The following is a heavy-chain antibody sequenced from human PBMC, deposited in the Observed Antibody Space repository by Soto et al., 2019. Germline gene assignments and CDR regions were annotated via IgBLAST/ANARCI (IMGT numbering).Heavy chain of an antibody. D-gene: IGHD3-9*01. CDR3: APYERLIVYFPRFLFDY. CDR2: IYYSVST. J-gene: IGHJ4*02. CDR1: GDSISSSNYY. Sequence: SETLSLTCSVSGDSISSSNYYWGWIRQPPGKGLEWIGSIYYSVSTYYNPSLKSRVSMSLDLSKNHFSLKLTSLTAADTAVYYPAPYERLIVYFPRFLFDYGGRGTLVTVCS. V-gene: IGHV4-39*02.